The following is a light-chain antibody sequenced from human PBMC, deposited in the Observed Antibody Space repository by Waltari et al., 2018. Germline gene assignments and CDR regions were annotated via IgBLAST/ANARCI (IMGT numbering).Light chain of an antibody. CDR3: CSYAGSSTFVV. V-gene: IGLV2-23*03. CDR1: SSDVGSYNL. Sequence: QSALTQPASVSGSPGQSITISCTGTSSDVGSYNLVSWYQQHPGKAPKLMLYEGSKRPSGVSNRCSGSKSGNPASLTISGLQAEDEADYYCCSYAGSSTFVVFGGGTKLTVL. CDR2: EGS. J-gene: IGLJ2*01.